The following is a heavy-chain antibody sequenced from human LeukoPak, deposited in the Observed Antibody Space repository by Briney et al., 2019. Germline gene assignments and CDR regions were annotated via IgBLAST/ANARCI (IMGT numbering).Heavy chain of an antibody. J-gene: IGHJ4*02. Sequence: PGGSLRLXCATSGFTFDDYGMSWVRQAPGKGLEWVSGINWNGGSTGYADSVKGRFSISRDNAKYALYLQMNSLRAEDTALYYCASGVVAANYFDYWGQGTLVTVSS. D-gene: IGHD2-15*01. CDR2: INWNGGST. CDR3: ASGVVAANYFDY. V-gene: IGHV3-20*04. CDR1: GFTFDDYG.